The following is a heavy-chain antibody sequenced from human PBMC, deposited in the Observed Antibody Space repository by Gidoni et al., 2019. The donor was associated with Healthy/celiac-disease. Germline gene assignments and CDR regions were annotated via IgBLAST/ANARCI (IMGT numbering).Heavy chain of an antibody. Sequence: EAQLVESGGGLVQPGGSLRLHCSASGFTFSSDDMHGVHQAPGTGLEYVSAISSNGGRTYYADSVKGRFTISIYNSKNTLYLQMSSLRAEDTAVYYRLKAPGYDSSGYYFFSRIPCAFDIWGPVTMVTVSS. V-gene: IGHV3-64D*06. CDR3: LKAPGYDSSGYYFFSRIPCAFDI. J-gene: IGHJ3*02. CDR1: GFTFSSDD. D-gene: IGHD3-22*01. CDR2: ISSNGGRT.